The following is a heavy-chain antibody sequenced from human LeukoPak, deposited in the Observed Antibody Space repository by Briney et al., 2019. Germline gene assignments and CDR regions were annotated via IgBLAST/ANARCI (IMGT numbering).Heavy chain of an antibody. Sequence: PGGSLRLSCAASGFTFDDYAMHWVRQAPGKGLEWVSGISWNSGSIGYADSVKGRFTISRDNAKNSLYLQMNSLRAEDTALYYCAKVPSPYIVGASGFDYWGQGTLVTVSS. CDR2: ISWNSGSI. V-gene: IGHV3-9*01. D-gene: IGHD1-26*01. CDR1: GFTFDDYA. J-gene: IGHJ4*02. CDR3: AKVPSPYIVGASGFDY.